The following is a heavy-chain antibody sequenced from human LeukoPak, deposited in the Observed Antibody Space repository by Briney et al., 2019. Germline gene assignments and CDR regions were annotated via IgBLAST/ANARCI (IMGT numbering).Heavy chain of an antibody. V-gene: IGHV3-21*01. J-gene: IGHJ3*02. CDR1: GFTFSSYS. Sequence: GGCLTLSCAAYGFTFSSYSMNWVRQAPGKALEWVSSIISSISYISHADSVKGRLTIPRDNAKNSLYLQMNSLRAEDTAVYYCARAEVDGGAFDIWGQGTMVTVSS. D-gene: IGHD3-10*01. CDR3: ARAEVDGGAFDI. CDR2: IISSISYI.